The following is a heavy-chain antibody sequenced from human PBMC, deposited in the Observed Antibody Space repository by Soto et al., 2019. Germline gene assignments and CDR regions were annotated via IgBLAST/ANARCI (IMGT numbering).Heavy chain of an antibody. CDR3: ARGRGITIFGVVTAHHYFDY. V-gene: IGHV4-34*01. CDR2: INHSGST. Sequence: SETLSLTCAVYGGSFSGYYWNWIRQPPGKGLEWIGEINHSGSTNYNPSLKSRVTISVDTSKNQFSLKLSSVTAADTAVYYCARGRGITIFGVVTAHHYFDYWGQGTLVTVSS. D-gene: IGHD3-3*01. CDR1: GGSFSGYY. J-gene: IGHJ4*02.